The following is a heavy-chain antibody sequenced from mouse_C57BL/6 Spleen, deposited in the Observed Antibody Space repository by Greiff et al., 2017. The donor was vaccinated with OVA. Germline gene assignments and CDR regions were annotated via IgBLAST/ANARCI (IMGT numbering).Heavy chain of an antibody. D-gene: IGHD1-1*01. CDR1: GFTFSSYG. CDR2: ISSGGSYT. CDR3: ARQSLYGSSPRFAY. J-gene: IGHJ3*01. V-gene: IGHV5-6*01. Sequence: EVKLVESGGDLVKPGGSLKLSCAASGFTFSSYGMSWVRQTPDKRLEWVATISSGGSYTYYPDSVKGRFTISRDNAKNTLYLQMSSLKSEDTAMYYCARQSLYGSSPRFAYWGQGTLVTVSA.